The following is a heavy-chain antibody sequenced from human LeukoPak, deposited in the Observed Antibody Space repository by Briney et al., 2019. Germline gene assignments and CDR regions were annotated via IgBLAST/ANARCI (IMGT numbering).Heavy chain of an antibody. D-gene: IGHD5-12*01. J-gene: IGHJ4*02. Sequence: GGSLRLSCVASGFTFSSYWMSWVRQAPGKGLEWVANIKQDGSEKYYVDSVKGRFTISRDNAKNSLYLQMNSLRAEDTAVYYCARDIVATPSGGFDYWGQGTLVTVSS. CDR2: IKQDGSEK. CDR1: GFTFSSYW. V-gene: IGHV3-7*01. CDR3: ARDIVATPSGGFDY.